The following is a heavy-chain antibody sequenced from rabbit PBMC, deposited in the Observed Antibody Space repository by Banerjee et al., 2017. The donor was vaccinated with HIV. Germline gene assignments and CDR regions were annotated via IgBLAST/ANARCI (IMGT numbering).Heavy chain of an antibody. CDR2: IYAGSSGIT. V-gene: IGHV1S45*01. J-gene: IGHJ3*01. CDR3: ARSGYAGYGYATDFRLDL. Sequence: QEQLEESGGDLVKPEGSLTLTCTASGFSFSSSYWICWVRQAPGKGLEWIACIYAGSSGITYYASWAKGRFTIAKTSSTTVTLQMTSLTAADTATYFCARSGYAGYGYATDFRLDLWGPGTLVSV. D-gene: IGHD6-1*01. CDR1: GFSFSSSYW.